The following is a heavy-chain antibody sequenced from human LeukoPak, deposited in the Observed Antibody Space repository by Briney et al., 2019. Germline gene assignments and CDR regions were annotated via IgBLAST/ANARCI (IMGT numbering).Heavy chain of an antibody. CDR3: ARGFRLSAIEDCFDP. V-gene: IGHV1-2*02. D-gene: IGHD2-2*02. J-gene: IGHJ5*02. CDR2: ITPNSGGT. Sequence: ASVKGSCKASGYTFTAYYVHWVRQAPGQGLEWMGWITPNSGGTEYAQKFQGRVTMSRDTSISTAYMELSGLRSDDTAVYYCARGFRLSAIEDCFDPWGQGTLVTVSS. CDR1: GYTFTAYY.